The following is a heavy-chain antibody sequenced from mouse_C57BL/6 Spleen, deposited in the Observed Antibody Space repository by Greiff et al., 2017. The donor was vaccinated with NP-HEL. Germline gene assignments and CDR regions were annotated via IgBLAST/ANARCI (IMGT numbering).Heavy chain of an antibody. CDR1: GFSLTSYG. CDR3: ARHKGITTVVDAMDY. D-gene: IGHD1-1*01. Sequence: VQLQQSGPGLVAPSQSLSITCTVSGFSLTSYGVHWVRQPPGKGLEWLVVIWSDGSTTYNSALKSRLSISKDNSKSQVFLKMNSLQTDDTAMYYCARHKGITTVVDAMDYWGQGTSVTVSS. CDR2: IWSDGST. V-gene: IGHV2-6-1*01. J-gene: IGHJ4*01.